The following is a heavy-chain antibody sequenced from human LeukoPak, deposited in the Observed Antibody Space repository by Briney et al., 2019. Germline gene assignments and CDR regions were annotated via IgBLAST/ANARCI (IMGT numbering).Heavy chain of an antibody. CDR1: GGSFSGYY. J-gene: IGHJ4*02. CDR3: ARLGSEYYDYVWGSYRYPRYYFDY. CDR2: INHSGST. D-gene: IGHD3-16*02. Sequence: PSETLSLTCAVYGGSFSGYYWSWIRQPPGKGLEWIGEINHSGSTNYNPSLKSRVTISVDTSKNQFSLKLSSVTAADTAVYYCARLGSEYYDYVWGSYRYPRYYFDYWGQGTLVTVSS. V-gene: IGHV4-34*01.